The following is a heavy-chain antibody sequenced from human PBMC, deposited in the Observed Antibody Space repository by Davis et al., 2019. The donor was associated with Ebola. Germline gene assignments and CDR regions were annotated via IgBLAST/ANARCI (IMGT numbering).Heavy chain of an antibody. V-gene: IGHV3-13*01. CDR2: IGTAGDT. CDR1: GFTFSSYD. Sequence: GESLKISCAASGFTFSSYDMHWVRQATGKGLEWVSAIGTAGDTYYPGSVKGRFTISRDNAKNSLYLQMNSLRADDTAVYYCARPRGKVGASLYWYFDLWGRGTLVTVSS. J-gene: IGHJ2*01. D-gene: IGHD1-26*01. CDR3: ARPRGKVGASLYWYFDL.